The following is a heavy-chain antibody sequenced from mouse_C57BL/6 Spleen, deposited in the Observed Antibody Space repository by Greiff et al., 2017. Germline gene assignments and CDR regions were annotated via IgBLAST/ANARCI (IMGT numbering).Heavy chain of an antibody. CDR3: ARRGSSVARYYDFDV. Sequence: QVQLQQPGAELVMPGASVKLSCKASGYTFTSYWMHWVKQRPGQGLEWIGEIDPSDSYTNYNQKFKGKSTLTVDKSSSTAYMQLSSLTSEDSAVYYCARRGSSVARYYDFDVWGTGTTVTVSS. CDR2: IDPSDSYT. CDR1: GYTFTSYW. D-gene: IGHD2-1*01. J-gene: IGHJ1*03. V-gene: IGHV1-69*01.